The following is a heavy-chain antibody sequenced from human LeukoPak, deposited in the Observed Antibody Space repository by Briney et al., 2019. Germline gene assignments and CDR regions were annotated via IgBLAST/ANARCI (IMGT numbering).Heavy chain of an antibody. Sequence: GRSLRLSCAASGFTFSSYGMHWVRQAPGKGLEWVAVIWYDGSNKYYADSVKGRFTISRDNSKNTLYLQMNSLRAEDTAVYYCARDSLWYYYDSSGLDGMDVWGQGTTVTVSS. V-gene: IGHV3-33*01. CDR1: GFTFSSYG. D-gene: IGHD3-22*01. CDR3: ARDSLWYYYDSSGLDGMDV. J-gene: IGHJ6*02. CDR2: IWYDGSNK.